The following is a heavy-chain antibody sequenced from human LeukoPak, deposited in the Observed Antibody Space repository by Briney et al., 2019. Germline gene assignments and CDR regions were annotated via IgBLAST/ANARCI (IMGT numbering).Heavy chain of an antibody. CDR3: ARRPVTATSSPPYY. CDR2: IKPSGSST. D-gene: IGHD2-15*01. Sequence: ALGKPSCTPSGYTFTPYYMTSVRQAPGQRLEWMGIIKPSGSSTSYAQKYPGRVTMTRDTSTSTGYMEPRRLRSEDTAVYYCARRPVTATSSPPYYWGERALVSVSP. J-gene: IGHJ4*02. CDR1: GYTFTPYY. V-gene: IGHV1-46*01.